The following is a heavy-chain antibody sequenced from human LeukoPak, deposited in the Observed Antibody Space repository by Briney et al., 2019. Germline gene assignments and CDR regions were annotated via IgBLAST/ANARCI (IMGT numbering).Heavy chain of an antibody. J-gene: IGHJ4*02. Sequence: PGGSLRLSCAASGFTFSSYEMNWVRQAPGKGLEWVSYISSSGSTIYYADSVKGRFTISRDNAKNSLYLQMNSLRAEDTAVYYCARDWSVDTAMIDYWGQGTLVTVSS. V-gene: IGHV3-48*03. CDR1: GFTFSSYE. CDR2: ISSSGSTI. D-gene: IGHD5-18*01. CDR3: ARDWSVDTAMIDY.